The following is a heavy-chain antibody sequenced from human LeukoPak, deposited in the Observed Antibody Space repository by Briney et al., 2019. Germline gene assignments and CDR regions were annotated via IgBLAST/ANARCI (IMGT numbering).Heavy chain of an antibody. Sequence: PSETLSLTCTVSGGSISRSSAYWGWIRQPPGKGLEWIVSIYYSKNTYYNPSLKSRVTISADTSKNQFSLTLGSVSATDTAVYYCVSPRGFSYGYFDYWGQGTLVTVPS. CDR1: GGSISRSSAY. D-gene: IGHD5-18*01. CDR2: IYYSKNT. CDR3: VSPRGFSYGYFDY. J-gene: IGHJ4*02. V-gene: IGHV4-39*01.